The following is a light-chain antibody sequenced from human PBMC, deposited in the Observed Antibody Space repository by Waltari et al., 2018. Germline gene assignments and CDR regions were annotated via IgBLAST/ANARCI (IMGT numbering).Light chain of an antibody. CDR1: QSVSRA. CDR3: QHYVSLPVT. Sequence: IVLTQSPATLSLSPGERATLYCRASQSVSRALAWNQQNPGQAPKLLIYVASNSATGIPDRFSGSGSGTDFSLIISRLEPEDFSVYYCQHYVSLPVTFGQGTKVEIK. V-gene: IGKV3-20*01. J-gene: IGKJ1*01. CDR2: VAS.